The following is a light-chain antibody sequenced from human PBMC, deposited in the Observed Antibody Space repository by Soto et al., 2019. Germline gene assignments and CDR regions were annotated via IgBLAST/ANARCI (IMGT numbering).Light chain of an antibody. CDR3: AAFVDSLKGVYV. CDR1: RSNIGSNN. Sequence: QSAMTQPPSASGTPGQRVTISCSGSRSNIGSNNVYWYQQLPGTAPKLLIYSNDKRPSGVPDRFSGSKSGTSASLAITGLQSEDEADYYCAAFVDSLKGVYVFGLGINVTVL. J-gene: IGLJ1*01. CDR2: SND. V-gene: IGLV1-44*01.